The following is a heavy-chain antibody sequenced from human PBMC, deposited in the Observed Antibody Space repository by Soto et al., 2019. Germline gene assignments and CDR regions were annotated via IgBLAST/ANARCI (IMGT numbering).Heavy chain of an antibody. CDR2: ISVSGGGT. CDR1: AFTFNTYA. V-gene: IGHV3-23*01. Sequence: EVQLLESGGGLVQPEGSLRLSCAASAFTFNTYAMGWFRQAPGKGLEWVSAISVSGGGTYYADSVKGRFTISRDTSKNTLYLQMNSLRADDTAVYYCAKSGGASPYYFDYWGRGTLVTVSS. J-gene: IGHJ4*02. CDR3: AKSGGASPYYFDY. D-gene: IGHD1-26*01.